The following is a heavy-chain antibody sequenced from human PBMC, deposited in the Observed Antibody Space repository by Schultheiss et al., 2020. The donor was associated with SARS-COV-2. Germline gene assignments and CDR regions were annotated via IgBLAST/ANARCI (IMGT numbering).Heavy chain of an antibody. CDR2: IYWNDDR. D-gene: IGHD4-11*01. Sequence: SGPTLVKPTQTLTLTCTFSGFSLNTSGVRVGWIRRPPGKALEWLALIYWNDDRRYRPSLKSRLTITKDTSKNQVVLTMTNMDPVDTATYYCAHSRGSNYDNWFDPWGQGTLVTVSS. V-gene: IGHV2-5*01. CDR1: GFSLNTSGVR. J-gene: IGHJ5*02. CDR3: AHSRGSNYDNWFDP.